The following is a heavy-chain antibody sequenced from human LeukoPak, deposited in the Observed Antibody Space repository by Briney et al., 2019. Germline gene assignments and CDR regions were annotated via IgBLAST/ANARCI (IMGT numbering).Heavy chain of an antibody. CDR2: ISGSGGST. D-gene: IGHD3-22*01. J-gene: IGHJ4*02. Sequence: GGSLRLSCAASGFTFSSYAMSWVRQAPGKGLEWVSAISGSGGSTYYADSVKGRFTIFRDNSKNTLYLQMNSLRAEDTAVYYCATRPGGNYYDSSGYYTHFDYWGQGTLVTVSS. CDR1: GFTFSSYA. CDR3: ATRPGGNYYDSSGYYTHFDY. V-gene: IGHV3-23*01.